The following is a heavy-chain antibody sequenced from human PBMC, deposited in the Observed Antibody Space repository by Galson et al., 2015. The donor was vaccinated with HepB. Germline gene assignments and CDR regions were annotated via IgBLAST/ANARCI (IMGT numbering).Heavy chain of an antibody. CDR1: GFTFSSYS. D-gene: IGHD1-26*01. Sequence: SLRLSCAASGFTFSSYSMNWVRQAPGKGLEWVSSISSSSSYIYYADSVKGRFTISRDNAKNSLYLRMNSLRAEDTAVYYCARDLSWELDADAFDIWGQGTMVTVSS. V-gene: IGHV3-21*01. CDR2: ISSSSSYI. J-gene: IGHJ3*02. CDR3: ARDLSWELDADAFDI.